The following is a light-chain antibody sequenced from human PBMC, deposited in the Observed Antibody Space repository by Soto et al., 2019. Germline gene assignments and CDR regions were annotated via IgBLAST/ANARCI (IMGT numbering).Light chain of an antibody. V-gene: IGKV3-11*01. CDR2: DEX. CDR1: RSVSGY. CDR3: QHRSNLSPCT. Sequence: IFLTQSPATLSLSAGERATVPXRASRSVSGYFAWYQQEPGXXTRLXXXDEXNRATDIPARFSGSGSGTDFTLTISSLDPEDFSGYYCQHRSNLSPCTFGQGTRLEIK. J-gene: IGKJ5*01.